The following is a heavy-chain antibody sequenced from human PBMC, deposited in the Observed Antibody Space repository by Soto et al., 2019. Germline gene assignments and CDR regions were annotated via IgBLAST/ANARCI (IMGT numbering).Heavy chain of an antibody. Sequence: QMQLRESGPGLVKPSETLSLTCSVSGGSISSGSYYWGWIRQPPGKGLEWIGNIYYSGTTYYNSSLKKRVTTSLDTSKNHFSLKLDSLTVTDTAVYFCARADRSYSSSPYSGNYFDSWGQGTLVTVSS. CDR2: IYYSGTT. V-gene: IGHV4-39*02. J-gene: IGHJ4*02. CDR1: GGSISSGSYY. CDR3: ARADRSYSSSPYSGNYFDS. D-gene: IGHD6-13*01.